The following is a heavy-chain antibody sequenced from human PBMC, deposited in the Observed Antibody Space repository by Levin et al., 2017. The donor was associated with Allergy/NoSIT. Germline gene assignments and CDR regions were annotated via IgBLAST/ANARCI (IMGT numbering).Heavy chain of an antibody. CDR1: GFIFSSYS. Sequence: QAGGSLRLSCAASGFIFSSYSMNWVRQAPGKGLEWVSYISSSSNAIHYADSVRGRFTISRDNAKNSLYLQMNSLRAEDTAVYYCFADYAGYWGQGTLVAVSS. V-gene: IGHV3-48*01. CDR3: FADYAGY. CDR2: ISSSSNAI. J-gene: IGHJ4*02. D-gene: IGHD3-16*01.